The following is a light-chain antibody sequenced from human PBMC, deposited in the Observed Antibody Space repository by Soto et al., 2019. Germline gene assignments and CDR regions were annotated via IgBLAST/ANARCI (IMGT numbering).Light chain of an antibody. CDR3: QQYYSYPHT. CDR1: QGISSY. J-gene: IGKJ2*01. Sequence: AIRMTQSPSSFSASTGDRVTITCRASQGISSYLAWYQQKPGKAPKLLIYAASTLQSGVPSRFSGSGSGTDFTLTISCLQSEDFATYYCQQYYSYPHTFGQGTK. CDR2: AAS. V-gene: IGKV1-8*01.